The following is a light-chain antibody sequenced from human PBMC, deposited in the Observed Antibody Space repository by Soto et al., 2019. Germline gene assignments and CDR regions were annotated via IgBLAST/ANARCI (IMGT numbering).Light chain of an antibody. J-gene: IGKJ5*01. CDR3: QQSSRTPIT. Sequence: DIQMTQSPSSLSASVGDRVTITCRASQSISSYLNWYQQRPGKAPKILSYAASSLQSGVPSRFSGSGSGTDFTLTISSLKPEDIETYYCQQSSRTPITFGQGTRLEIK. CDR2: AAS. CDR1: QSISSY. V-gene: IGKV1-39*01.